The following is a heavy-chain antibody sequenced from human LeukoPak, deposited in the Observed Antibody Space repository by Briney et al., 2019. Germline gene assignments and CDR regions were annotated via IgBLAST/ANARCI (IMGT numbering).Heavy chain of an antibody. D-gene: IGHD3-10*01. Sequence: GGSLRLSCAASGFTFSSYAMSWVRQAPGKGLEWVSAISGSGGSTYYADSVKGRFTISRDNSKNTLYLQMNSLRAADTAVYYCANPVRGGLAANWGQGTLVTVSS. CDR2: ISGSGGST. CDR1: GFTFSSYA. V-gene: IGHV3-23*01. CDR3: ANPVRGGLAAN. J-gene: IGHJ4*02.